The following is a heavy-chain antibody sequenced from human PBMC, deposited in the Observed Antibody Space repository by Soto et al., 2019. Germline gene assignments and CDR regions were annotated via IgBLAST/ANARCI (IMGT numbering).Heavy chain of an antibody. Sequence: QVQLVQSGAEVKKPGSSVKVSCKASGGTFSSYAISWXXQXPGQGLEWMGGIIAILGKANYAEKFQGRVTISADESTSTAYMELSSLRSEXTAVYYCARXXGXXXXXXXXGTFDVWGQGTLVTVSS. V-gene: IGHV1-69*01. J-gene: IGHJ3*01. CDR3: ARXXGXXXXXXXXGTFDV. CDR1: GGTFSSYA. CDR2: IIAILGKA.